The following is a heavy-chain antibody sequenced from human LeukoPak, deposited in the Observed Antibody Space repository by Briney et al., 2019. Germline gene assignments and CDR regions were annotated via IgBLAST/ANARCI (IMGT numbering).Heavy chain of an antibody. CDR1: GYTFTSYY. CDR3: ARDGDYYGSGSPYYFDY. V-gene: IGHV1-46*01. J-gene: IGHJ4*02. Sequence: GASVKVSCKASGYTFTSYYMHWVRQAPGQGLEWMGIINPSGGSTSYAQKFQGRVTITADESTSTAYMELSSLRSEDTAVYYCARDGDYYGSGSPYYFDYWGQGTLVTVSS. CDR2: INPSGGST. D-gene: IGHD3-10*01.